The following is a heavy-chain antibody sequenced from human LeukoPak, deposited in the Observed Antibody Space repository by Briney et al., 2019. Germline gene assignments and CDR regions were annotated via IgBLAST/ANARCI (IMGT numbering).Heavy chain of an antibody. V-gene: IGHV3-30-3*01. CDR3: ARDKYGYNTPIDY. Sequence: GGSLRLSCAASGFTFSNFGMCWVRQAPGKGLEWVAVISYDGSNKYHADSVKGRFTISRDNSKNTLYLQMNSLRLEDTAVYYCARDKYGYNTPIDYWGQGTLVTVSS. D-gene: IGHD5-24*01. CDR2: ISYDGSNK. CDR1: GFTFSNFG. J-gene: IGHJ4*02.